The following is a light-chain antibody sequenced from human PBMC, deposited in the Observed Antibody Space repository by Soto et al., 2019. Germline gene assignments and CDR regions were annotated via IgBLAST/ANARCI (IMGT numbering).Light chain of an antibody. Sequence: DIVMTQSPDSPAVSLGERTTINCKSSQSVLYNSNNKNYLAWYQQKPGQPPKLLIYWASTRESGVPDRLSGSGSRTDFTLTISSLQAEDVAVYYCLQYYYTPWTFGQGTKVEIK. J-gene: IGKJ1*01. CDR1: QSVLYNSNNKNY. V-gene: IGKV4-1*01. CDR3: LQYYYTPWT. CDR2: WAS.